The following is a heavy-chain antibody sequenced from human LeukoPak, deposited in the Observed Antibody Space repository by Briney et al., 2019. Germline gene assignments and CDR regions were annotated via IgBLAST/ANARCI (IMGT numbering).Heavy chain of an antibody. Sequence: PGGSLRLSCAASGFTFGSYSMNWVRQAPGEGLEWISYISSGSRTIYYADSVEGRFSVSRGNAKNSLYLQMRSLRAEDTAVYYCARESITGHRDFDYWGQGTLVTVSS. D-gene: IGHD1-20*01. CDR3: ARESITGHRDFDY. CDR1: GFTFGSYS. J-gene: IGHJ4*02. V-gene: IGHV3-48*01. CDR2: ISSGSRTI.